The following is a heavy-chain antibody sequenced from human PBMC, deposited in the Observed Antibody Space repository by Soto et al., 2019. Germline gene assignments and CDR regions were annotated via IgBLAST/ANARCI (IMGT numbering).Heavy chain of an antibody. CDR3: ARHVRRIAVAFGWFDP. CDR2: IYYSGST. V-gene: IGHV4-39*01. D-gene: IGHD6-19*01. J-gene: IGHJ5*02. Sequence: SSETLSLTCTVSGGSISSSSYYWGWIRQPPGKGLEWIGSIYYSGSTYYNPSLKSRVTISVDTSKNQFSLKLSSVTAADTAVYYCARHVRRIAVAFGWFDPWGQGTLVTVSS. CDR1: GGSISSSSYY.